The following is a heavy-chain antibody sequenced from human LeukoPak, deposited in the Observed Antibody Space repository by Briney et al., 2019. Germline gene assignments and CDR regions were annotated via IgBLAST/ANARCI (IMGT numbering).Heavy chain of an antibody. Sequence: GGSLRLSCAASGFTFSRSAMTWVRQTPGKGLDWVSSISSSGNTYYADSVKGRFTISRDNSKNMLYLQMNSLRAEDTAIYYCVKGRISEDGLDFWGQGTLVTVSS. V-gene: IGHV3-23*01. CDR1: GFTFSRSA. D-gene: IGHD6-13*01. CDR3: VKGRISEDGLDF. J-gene: IGHJ4*02. CDR2: ISSSGNT.